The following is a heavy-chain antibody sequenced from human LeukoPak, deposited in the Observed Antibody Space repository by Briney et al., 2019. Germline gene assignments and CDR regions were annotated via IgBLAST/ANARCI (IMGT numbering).Heavy chain of an antibody. Sequence: SETLSLTCTVSGGSVSSGASDWGWIRQHPKRGLEWVGYINHSGSTYYNPSLGSRVTMSVDTSKNQFSLKLSSVTAADSAVYYCARAARQGFTMIVVPFFYFDLWGRGTLVTVSS. CDR1: GGSVSSGASD. J-gene: IGHJ2*01. V-gene: IGHV4-31*03. D-gene: IGHD3-22*01. CDR3: ARAARQGFTMIVVPFFYFDL. CDR2: INHSGST.